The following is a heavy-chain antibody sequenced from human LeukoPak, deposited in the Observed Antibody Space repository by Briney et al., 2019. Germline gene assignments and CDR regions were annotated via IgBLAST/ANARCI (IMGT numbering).Heavy chain of an antibody. CDR3: ARRVAAAGTGHPRFDY. J-gene: IGHJ4*02. CDR1: GGSISSSSYY. CDR2: IYYSGST. V-gene: IGHV4-39*01. D-gene: IGHD6-13*01. Sequence: SETLSLTCTVSGGSISSSSYYWGWIRQPPGKGLEWIGSIYYSGSTYYNPSLKSRVTMSVDTSKNQFSLKLRSVTAADTAVYYCARRVAAAGTGHPRFDYWGQGTLVTVSS.